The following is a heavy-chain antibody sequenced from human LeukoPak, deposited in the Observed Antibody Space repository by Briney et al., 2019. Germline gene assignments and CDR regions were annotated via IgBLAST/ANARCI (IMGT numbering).Heavy chain of an antibody. J-gene: IGHJ5*02. CDR1: GFTFSNYD. D-gene: IGHD6-19*01. Sequence: PGGSLRLSCAASGFTFSNYDMSWVRQAPGKGLEWVSAISGSGGSTYYADSVKGRFTISRDNFKNTLYLQMNSLRAEDTAVYYCCEGSGWNDLGFDPWGQGTLVTVSS. CDR3: CEGSGWNDLGFDP. V-gene: IGHV3-23*01. CDR2: ISGSGGST.